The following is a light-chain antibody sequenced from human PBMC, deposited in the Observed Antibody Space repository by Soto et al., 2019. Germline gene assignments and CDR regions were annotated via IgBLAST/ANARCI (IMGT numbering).Light chain of an antibody. J-gene: IGKJ4*01. Sequence: DIQMTQSPSTLSASVGDRATITCRASQSINSWLAWYQQKPGKAPNLLIYDASSLESGVPSRFSGSGSGTEFTLTISSLQPDDFATYYCQQYKSYSPVTFGGGTKVDIK. CDR3: QQYKSYSPVT. CDR2: DAS. CDR1: QSINSW. V-gene: IGKV1-5*01.